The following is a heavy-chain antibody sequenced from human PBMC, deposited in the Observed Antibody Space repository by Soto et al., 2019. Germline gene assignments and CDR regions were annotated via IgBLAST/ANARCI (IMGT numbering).Heavy chain of an antibody. D-gene: IGHD6-13*01. CDR1: GDSIGTYY. V-gene: IGHV4-59*01. J-gene: IGHJ4*02. Sequence: PSETLSLTCTVSGDSIGTYYWSWLRQPPGKGLEWIGYIFYSGTTKYNPSLNNRVSLSVDTSKNLFSLRLSSISAADTAVYYCARVYSSNFFDSWGQGAPVTVS. CDR3: ARVYSSNFFDS. CDR2: IFYSGTT.